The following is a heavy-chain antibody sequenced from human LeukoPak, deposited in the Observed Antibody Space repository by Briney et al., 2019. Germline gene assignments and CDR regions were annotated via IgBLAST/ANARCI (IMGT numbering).Heavy chain of an antibody. CDR2: RHDSGSS. CDR1: GGSISSSSYY. Sequence: SETLSLTCTVSGGSISSSSYYWGWIRQPPGKGLEWIGHRHDSGSSNYNPSLKSRVTISIDTSKNQFSLKLNSVTAADTADYYCARAPVVRGVFGWFDFWGQGVLVTVSS. V-gene: IGHV4-61*05. CDR3: ARAPVVRGVFGWFDF. D-gene: IGHD3-10*01. J-gene: IGHJ5*01.